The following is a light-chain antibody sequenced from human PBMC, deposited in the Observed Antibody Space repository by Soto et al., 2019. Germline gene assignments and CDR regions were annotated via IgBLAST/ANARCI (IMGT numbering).Light chain of an antibody. CDR2: EDN. J-gene: IGLJ2*01. Sequence: QSALTQPPSASGSPGQSVTISCTGTSSDVGGDKDVSWYQQHPGKAPKVMIYEDNKRPSGVPDRFSGSKSGNTASLTVSGLQAEDEADYYCSSHAGSRTVVFGGGTKVTVL. CDR3: SSHAGSRTVV. CDR1: SSDVGGDKD. V-gene: IGLV2-8*01.